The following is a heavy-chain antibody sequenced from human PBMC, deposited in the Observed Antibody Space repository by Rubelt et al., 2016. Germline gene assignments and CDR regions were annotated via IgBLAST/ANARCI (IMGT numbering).Heavy chain of an antibody. CDR3: ASMYSSSWYRGWFDP. CDR1: GYTFTSYG. D-gene: IGHD6-13*01. CDR2: ISAYNGNT. V-gene: IGHV1-18*01. Sequence: QVQLVQSGAEVKKPGASVKVSCKASGYTFTSYGISWVRQAPGQGLEWMGWISAYNGNTNYAQKLQGRGTMTKDTSTSTAYMELRSRRSDDTAVYYCASMYSSSWYRGWFDPWGQGTLVTVSS. J-gene: IGHJ5*02.